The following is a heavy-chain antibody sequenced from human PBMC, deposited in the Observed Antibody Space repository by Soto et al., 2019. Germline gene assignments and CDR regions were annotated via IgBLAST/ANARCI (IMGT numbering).Heavy chain of an antibody. CDR1: GFTFNNAW. J-gene: IGHJ3*02. V-gene: IGHV3-15*01. Sequence: GGSMRLSCAASGFTFNNAWMTWVRQGPGKGLEWVGRIKSKSDGETIDYAAPVKGRFTISRDDSKNTLYLQMNSLKTEDTAVYYCTTGPNLRPLAAFDIWGQGTVVTVSS. CDR2: IKSKSDGETI. CDR3: TTGPNLRPLAAFDI.